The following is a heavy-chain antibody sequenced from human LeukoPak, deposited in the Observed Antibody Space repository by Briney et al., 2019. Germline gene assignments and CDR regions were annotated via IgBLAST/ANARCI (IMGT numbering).Heavy chain of an antibody. CDR3: ARGRTDYDILRPRIGWFDP. Sequence: SETLSLTCAVYGGSFSGYYWSWIRQPPGKGLEWIGEVNHSGSTNYNPSLKSRVTISVDTSMQQFSLKLSSVTAADTAVYYCARGRTDYDILRPRIGWFDPWGQGTLVTVSS. CDR1: GGSFSGYY. D-gene: IGHD3-9*01. J-gene: IGHJ5*02. V-gene: IGHV4-34*01. CDR2: VNHSGST.